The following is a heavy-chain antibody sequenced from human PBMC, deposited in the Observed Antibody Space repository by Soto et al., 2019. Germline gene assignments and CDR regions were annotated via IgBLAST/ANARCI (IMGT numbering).Heavy chain of an antibody. D-gene: IGHD3-10*01. V-gene: IGHV3-48*01. J-gene: IGHJ4*02. CDR2: ISSSNSI. CDR1: GFTFSTYS. CDR3: TRVKLLGFGVDPRTNERASDY. Sequence: GGSLRLSCAASGFTFSTYSMNWVRQAPGKGLEWLSYISSSNSIYYADSVKGRFTISRDNAENSLYLQMNSLRAEDTAVYYCTRVKLLGFGVDPRTNERASDYWGQGTLVTVSS.